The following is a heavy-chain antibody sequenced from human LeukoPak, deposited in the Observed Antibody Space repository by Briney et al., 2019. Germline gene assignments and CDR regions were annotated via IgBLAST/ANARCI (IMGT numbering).Heavy chain of an antibody. D-gene: IGHD5-12*01. J-gene: IGHJ4*02. V-gene: IGHV3-23*01. Sequence: GGSLRLSFAASGFTFSSYAMSWVRQAPGKGLEWVSGINDSGSTRFYVDSVKGRFTSSRDNPKNTLYLQMNGLRVEDTAVYYCAKDMQTWPRFPDYWGQGTLVTVSS. CDR2: INDSGSTR. CDR3: AKDMQTWPRFPDY. CDR1: GFTFSSYA.